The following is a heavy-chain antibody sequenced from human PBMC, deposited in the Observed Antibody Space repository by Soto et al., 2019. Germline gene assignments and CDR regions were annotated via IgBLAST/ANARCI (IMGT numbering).Heavy chain of an antibody. D-gene: IGHD4-17*01. Sequence: SETLSLTCAVYGGPFSGYYWSWIRQPPGKGLEWIGEINHSGSTNYNPSLKSRVTISVDTSKNQFSLKLSSVTAADTAVYYCASGSTVTTDYWGQGTLVTVSS. J-gene: IGHJ4*02. CDR2: INHSGST. CDR1: GGPFSGYY. V-gene: IGHV4-34*01. CDR3: ASGSTVTTDY.